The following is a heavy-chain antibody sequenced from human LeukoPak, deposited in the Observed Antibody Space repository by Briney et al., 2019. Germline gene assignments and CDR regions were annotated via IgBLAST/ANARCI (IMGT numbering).Heavy chain of an antibody. CDR1: GGSIRSGDYY. J-gene: IGHJ5*02. Sequence: PSQTLSLTCIVSGGSIRSGDYYWSWIRQPPGKGLEWIGFIYYRGTTSYNPSLKSRVTISIDTSKNQFSMKLTSVTAADTAVYYCARDPRFCSTTNCPYGPNPWGQGTLVTVSS. D-gene: IGHD2-2*01. V-gene: IGHV4-30-4*08. CDR2: IYYRGTT. CDR3: ARDPRFCSTTNCPYGPNP.